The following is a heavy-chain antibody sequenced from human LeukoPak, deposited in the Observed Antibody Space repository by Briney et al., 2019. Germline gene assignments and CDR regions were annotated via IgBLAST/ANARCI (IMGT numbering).Heavy chain of an antibody. Sequence: GGSLRLSCVASGFSFSDSWMSWVRQAPGKGLEWVADIDKDGSVRDYVDSVKGRFTISRDNAKNSLYLQMYSLRAEDTAVYYCATYTNWVAGDVWGQGTTVSVSS. V-gene: IGHV3-7*01. J-gene: IGHJ6*02. CDR2: IDKDGSVR. CDR1: GFSFSDSW. D-gene: IGHD7-27*01. CDR3: ATYTNWVAGDV.